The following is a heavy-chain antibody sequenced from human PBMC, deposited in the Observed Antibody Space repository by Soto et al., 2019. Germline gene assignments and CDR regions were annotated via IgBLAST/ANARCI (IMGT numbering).Heavy chain of an antibody. CDR2: ISSSSSTI. CDR1: GGSISSGGYY. Sequence: PSETLSLTCTVSGGSISSGGYYWSWIRQAPGKGLEWVSYISSSSSTIYYADSVKGRFTISRDNAKNSLYLQMNSLRDEDTAVYYCAMLALGWTVDYWGQGTLVTVSS. D-gene: IGHD6-19*01. J-gene: IGHJ4*02. CDR3: AMLALGWTVDY. V-gene: IGHV3-48*02.